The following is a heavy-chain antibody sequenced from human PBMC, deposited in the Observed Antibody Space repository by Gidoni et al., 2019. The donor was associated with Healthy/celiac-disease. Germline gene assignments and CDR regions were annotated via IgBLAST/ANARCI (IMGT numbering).Heavy chain of an antibody. CDR3: AKELVYYYGSGSYPEPYYFDY. J-gene: IGHJ4*02. Sequence: EVQLLESGGGLVQPGGSLRLSCAASGFTFSSYAMSWVRQAPGKGLEWVSAISGSGGSTYYADSVKGRFTISRDNSKNTLYLQMNSLRAEDTAVYYCAKELVYYYGSGSYPEPYYFDYWGQGTLVTVSS. CDR1: GFTFSSYA. V-gene: IGHV3-23*01. D-gene: IGHD3-10*01. CDR2: ISGSGGST.